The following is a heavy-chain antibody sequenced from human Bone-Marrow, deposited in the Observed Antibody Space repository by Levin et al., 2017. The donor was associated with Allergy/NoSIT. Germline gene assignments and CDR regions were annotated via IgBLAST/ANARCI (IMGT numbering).Heavy chain of an antibody. CDR2: IIPVSGTT. J-gene: IGHJ5*02. V-gene: IGHV1-69*06. CDR3: ARGVGTGIYPKRYCNSTTCPEGYFDP. D-gene: IGHD2-2*01. Sequence: GASVKVSCKASGGAFDTYGITWVRQAPGRGLEWLGGIIPVSGTTDYAQKFQGRVTIAADKSTSTASMEMSSLRSYDTAVYYCARGVGTGIYPKRYCNSTTCPEGYFDPWGQGTLVTVST. CDR1: GGAFDTYG.